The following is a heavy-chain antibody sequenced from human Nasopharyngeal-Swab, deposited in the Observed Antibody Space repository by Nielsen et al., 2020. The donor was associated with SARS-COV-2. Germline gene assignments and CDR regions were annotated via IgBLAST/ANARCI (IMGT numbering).Heavy chain of an antibody. CDR3: ARELSNTPKYNWFDP. CDR1: GYSISSGYY. CDR2: IYHGGST. D-gene: IGHD5-18*01. Sequence: SETLSLTCTVSGYSISSGYYWAWIRQPPGKGLEWIGSIYHGGSTYYTPSLESRVPISVDTSNNHFSLKLTSVTAADTAVYYCARELSNTPKYNWFDPWGQGTLVTVSS. V-gene: IGHV4-38-2*02. J-gene: IGHJ5*02.